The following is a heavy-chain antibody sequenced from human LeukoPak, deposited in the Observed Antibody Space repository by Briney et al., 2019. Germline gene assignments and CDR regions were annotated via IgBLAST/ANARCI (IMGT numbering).Heavy chain of an antibody. J-gene: IGHJ4*02. CDR3: AKDRDSSSWYLDY. D-gene: IGHD6-13*01. CDR2: LSYDGSNK. CDR1: GFTFSSYD. Sequence: PGRSLRLSCAASGFTFSSYDIHWVRQAPGKGLEWVAVLSYDGSNKYYADSVKGRFTISRDSSKNTVYLQMNSLRAEDTAVYYCAKDRDSSSWYLDYWGQGTLVTVSS. V-gene: IGHV3-30*18.